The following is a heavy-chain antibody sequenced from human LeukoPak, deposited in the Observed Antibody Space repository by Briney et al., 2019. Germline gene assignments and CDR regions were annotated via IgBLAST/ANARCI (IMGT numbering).Heavy chain of an antibody. CDR2: IYHSGST. Sequence: SETLSLTCTVSGGSINSAGYYWNWIRQPPGKGLEWIGYIYHSGSTYYNPSLKSRVTISVDTSKNQFSLKLSSVTAADTAVYYCARAPRPLMLAPSYYFDYWGQGTLVTVSS. J-gene: IGHJ4*02. V-gene: IGHV4-30-2*01. CDR3: ARAPRPLMLAPSYYFDY. CDR1: GGSINSAGYY. D-gene: IGHD3-16*01.